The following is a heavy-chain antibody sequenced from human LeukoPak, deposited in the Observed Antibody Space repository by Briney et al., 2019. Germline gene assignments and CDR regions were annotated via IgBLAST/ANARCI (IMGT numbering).Heavy chain of an antibody. D-gene: IGHD2-15*01. CDR1: GYTFTGYY. V-gene: IGHV1-2*02. J-gene: IGHJ6*03. CDR3: ARVADQHYYYYYMDV. CDR2: INPNSGGT. Sequence: ASVKVSCKASGYTFTGYYMHWVRQAPGQGLEWMGWINPNSGGTNYAQKFQGRVTMTRDTSISTAYMELSRLRSDDTAVYYCARVADQHYYYYYMDVWGKGTTVTVSS.